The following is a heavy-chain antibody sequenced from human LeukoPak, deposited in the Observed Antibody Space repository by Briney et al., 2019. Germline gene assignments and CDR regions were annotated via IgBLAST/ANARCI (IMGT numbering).Heavy chain of an antibody. CDR2: LNPNSGGT. V-gene: IGHV1-2*06. Sequence: GASVKVSCKASGYTFTGYFMHWVRQAPGQGLEWMGRLNPNSGGTNYAQRFRGRVTMTRDTSISTAYMELNRLISDDTAVYYCARQMVGSQDAFDIWGQGTMVTVSS. CDR3: ARQMVGSQDAFDI. D-gene: IGHD2-8*01. CDR1: GYTFTGYF. J-gene: IGHJ3*02.